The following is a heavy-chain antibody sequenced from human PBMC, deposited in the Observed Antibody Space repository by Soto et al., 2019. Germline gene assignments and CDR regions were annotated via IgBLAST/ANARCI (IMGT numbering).Heavy chain of an antibody. V-gene: IGHV4-30-2*01. D-gene: IGHD3-16*01. CDR2: IYHSGST. Sequence: SETLSLTCAVSGGSISSGGYSWSWIRQPPGKGLEWIGYIYHSGSTYYNPSLKSRVTISVDRSKNQFSLKLSSVTAADTAAYYCARGLSKYYFDYWGQGTLVPSPQ. CDR3: ARGLSKYYFDY. CDR1: GGSISSGGYS. J-gene: IGHJ4*02.